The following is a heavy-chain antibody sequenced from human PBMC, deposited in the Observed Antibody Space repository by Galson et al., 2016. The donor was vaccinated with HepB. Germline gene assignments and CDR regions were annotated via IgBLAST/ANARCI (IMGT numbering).Heavy chain of an antibody. CDR2: ISHDGKNK. CDR3: ANINAGSFAFDI. D-gene: IGHD1-26*01. J-gene: IGHJ3*02. V-gene: IGHV3-30*04. Sequence: SLRLSCAASGFTFSIYAMNWVRQAQGKGPEWVAVISHDGKNKYYADSVKGRFTISRDNSKNTLYLQMSSLRAEDTAMYYCANINAGSFAFDIWGRGTMVTVSS. CDR1: GFTFSIYA.